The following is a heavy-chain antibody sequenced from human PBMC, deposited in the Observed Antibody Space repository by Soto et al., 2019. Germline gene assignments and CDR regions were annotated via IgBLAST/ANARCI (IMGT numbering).Heavy chain of an antibody. CDR2: IGPKSGDT. Sequence: ASVKVSCKASGYTFTDYYLHWVRQAPGQGLEWMGWIGPKSGDTRYAQKFQGRVTMTRDTSISTVYMELSRLTSDDTAVFYCARVSRDYGDGPDAYDIWGQGTMVTVSS. V-gene: IGHV1-2*02. CDR1: GYTFTDYY. CDR3: ARVSRDYGDGPDAYDI. J-gene: IGHJ3*02. D-gene: IGHD4-17*01.